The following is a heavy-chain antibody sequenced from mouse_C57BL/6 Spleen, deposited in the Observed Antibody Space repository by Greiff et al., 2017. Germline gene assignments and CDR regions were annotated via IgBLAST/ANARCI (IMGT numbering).Heavy chain of an antibody. V-gene: IGHV2-3*01. CDR1: GFSFTSYG. CDR3: AKENYYDGSN. J-gene: IGHJ3*01. D-gene: IGHD1-1*01. Sequence: VQVVEPGPGLVAPSHSLSITCTVSGFSFTSYGVSWVRQPPGKGLEWLGVIWGSGSTTYHSALISILRISKDNSKSQVLLKLNSLHTDDTATYYCAKENYYDGSNWGQGTLVTVSA. CDR2: IWGSGST.